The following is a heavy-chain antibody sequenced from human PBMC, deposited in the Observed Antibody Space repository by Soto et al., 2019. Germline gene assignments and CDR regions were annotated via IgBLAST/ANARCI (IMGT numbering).Heavy chain of an antibody. V-gene: IGHV1-24*01. Sequence: GASVKVSCKVSGYTLTELSMHWVRQAPGKGLEWMGGFDPEDGETIYAQKFQGRVTMTEDTSTDTAYMELSSLRSEDTAVYYCATGYPRGIDGYPLGYYYGMDVWGQGTTVTVSS. CDR1: GYTLTELS. CDR2: FDPEDGET. D-gene: IGHD5-12*01. CDR3: ATGYPRGIDGYPLGYYYGMDV. J-gene: IGHJ6*02.